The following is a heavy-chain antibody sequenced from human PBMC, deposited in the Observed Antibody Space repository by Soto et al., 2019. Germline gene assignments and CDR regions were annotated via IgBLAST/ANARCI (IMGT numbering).Heavy chain of an antibody. CDR3: ARQGCSGGSCYHYYYYGMDV. Sequence: GESLKISCKGSGYSFTSYWIGWVRQMPGKGLEWMGIIYPGDSDTRYSPSFQGQVTISADKSISTAYLQWSSLKASDTAMYYCARQGCSGGSCYHYYYYGMDVWGQGTTVTVSS. J-gene: IGHJ6*02. V-gene: IGHV5-51*01. CDR1: GYSFTSYW. CDR2: IYPGDSDT. D-gene: IGHD2-15*01.